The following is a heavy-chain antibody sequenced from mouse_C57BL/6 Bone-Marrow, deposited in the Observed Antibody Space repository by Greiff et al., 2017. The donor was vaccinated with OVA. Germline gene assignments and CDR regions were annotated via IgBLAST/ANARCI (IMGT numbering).Heavy chain of an antibody. V-gene: IGHV1-55*01. CDR1: GYTFPSYW. D-gene: IGHD2-2*01. Sequence: VQLQQPGAELVKPGGSVKMSCKGSGYTFPSYWITWVKQRPGQGLEGIGDIYPRDGSTKYNEKFKGKATLTVDTSSSTAYMELHSLTSEDSAVYFCARSLVTTENYWGQGTTLTVSS. J-gene: IGHJ2*01. CDR2: IYPRDGST. CDR3: ARSLVTTENY.